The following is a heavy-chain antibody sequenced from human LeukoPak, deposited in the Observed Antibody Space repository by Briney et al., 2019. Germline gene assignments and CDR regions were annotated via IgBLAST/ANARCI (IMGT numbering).Heavy chain of an antibody. CDR1: GGYVNRGTFF. CDR2: ISNCGST. D-gene: IGHD3-22*01. V-gene: IGHV4-61*01. CDR3: ARSPSGYRFDS. J-gene: IGHJ4*02. Sequence: SETLSLTCAVSGGYVNRGTFFWTWIRKPPGKGLEWIGYISNCGSTNYHPSLKSRVTISSDTSKTQFTLKLTSVTAADTAVYYRARSPSGYRFDSWGQGTLVTVSS.